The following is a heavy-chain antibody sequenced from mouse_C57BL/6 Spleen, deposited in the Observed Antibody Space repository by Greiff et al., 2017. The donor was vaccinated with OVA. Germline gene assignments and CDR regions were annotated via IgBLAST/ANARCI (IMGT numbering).Heavy chain of an antibody. CDR2: IDPSDSYT. CDR1: GYTFTSYW. J-gene: IGHJ1*03. Sequence: QVQLQQPGAELVMPGASVKLSCKASGYTFTSYWMHWVKQRPGQGLEWIGEIDPSDSYTNYNQKFKGKSTLTVDKSSSTAYMQLSSLTSEDSAVYYCARSAFTTVVPNLYFDVWGTGTTVTVSS. D-gene: IGHD1-1*01. V-gene: IGHV1-69*01. CDR3: ARSAFTTVVPNLYFDV.